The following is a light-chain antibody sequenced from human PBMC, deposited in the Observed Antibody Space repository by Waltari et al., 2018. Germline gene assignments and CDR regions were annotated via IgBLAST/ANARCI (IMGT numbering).Light chain of an antibody. CDR1: SSDVGTYNF. Sequence: QSALTQPRSVSGSPGQSVTISCTGTSSDVGTYNFVSWYQQHPGKVPKVMISDVCKRPAGVPDRFAGYKSGNTASLTISGLQAEDEADYYCCSYAGSYNVLIGGGTKLTVL. CDR2: DVC. J-gene: IGLJ2*01. V-gene: IGLV2-11*01. CDR3: CSYAGSYNVL.